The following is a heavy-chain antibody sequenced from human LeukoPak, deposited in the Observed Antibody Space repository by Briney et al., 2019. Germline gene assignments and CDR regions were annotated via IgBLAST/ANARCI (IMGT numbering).Heavy chain of an antibody. Sequence: SGPTLVNPTESLTLTCTFSGFSFTPSGVGVGWIRQPPGKALDWLGIIFWNDDKRYRAALKSRVTISKDTSKNEVVLTMTSLDPVDTATYYCAHRNPYYDTSGTFSTNWFDPWGQGILVTVSS. CDR2: IFWNDDK. CDR3: AHRNPYYDTSGTFSTNWFDP. J-gene: IGHJ5*02. D-gene: IGHD3-16*01. V-gene: IGHV2-5*01. CDR1: GFSFTPSGVG.